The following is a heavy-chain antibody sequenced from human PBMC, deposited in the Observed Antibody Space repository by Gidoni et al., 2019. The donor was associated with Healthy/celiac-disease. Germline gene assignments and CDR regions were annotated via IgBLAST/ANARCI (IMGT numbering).Heavy chain of an antibody. CDR2: IYHSGST. V-gene: IGHV4-4*02. CDR1: GGSISSSNW. CDR3: ARVAVVVPAAIPNYFDY. Sequence: QVQLQESGPGLVKPSGTLSLTCAVSGGSISSSNWWSWVRQPPGKGLEWIGEIYHSGSTHYNPSLKSRVTISVDKSKNQFSLKLSSVTAADTAVYYCARVAVVVPAAIPNYFDYWGQGTLVTVSS. D-gene: IGHD2-2*02. J-gene: IGHJ4*02.